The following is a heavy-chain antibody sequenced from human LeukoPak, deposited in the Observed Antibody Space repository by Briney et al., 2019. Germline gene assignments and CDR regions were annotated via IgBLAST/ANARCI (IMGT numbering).Heavy chain of an antibody. V-gene: IGHV3-21*01. CDR2: ISSSSYI. CDR1: GFTFSSYS. D-gene: IGHD2-15*01. J-gene: IGHJ3*02. CDR3: AREGAAFDAFDI. Sequence: GGSLRFSCAASGFTFSSYSMNWVRQAPGKGLEWVSSISSSSYIYYADSVKGRFTISRDNAKNSLYLQMNSLRAEDTAVYYCAREGAAFDAFDIWGQGTMVTVSS.